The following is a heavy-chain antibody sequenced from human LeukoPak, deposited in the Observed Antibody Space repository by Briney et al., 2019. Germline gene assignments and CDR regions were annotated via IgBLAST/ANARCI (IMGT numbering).Heavy chain of an antibody. V-gene: IGHV4-30-2*01. J-gene: IGHJ4*02. CDR3: ARGAGEWELLREIDY. Sequence: PSETLSLTCTVSGGSISSGGYYWSWIRQPPGKGLEWIGYIYHSGSTYYNPSLKGRVTISVDRSKNQFSLKLSSVTAADTAVYYCARGAGEWELLREIDYWGQGTLVTVSS. CDR1: GGSISSGGYY. CDR2: IYHSGST. D-gene: IGHD1-26*01.